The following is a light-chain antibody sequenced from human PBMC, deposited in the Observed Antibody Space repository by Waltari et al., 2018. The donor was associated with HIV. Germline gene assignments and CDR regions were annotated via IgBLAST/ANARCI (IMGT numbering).Light chain of an antibody. CDR3: LQDFNYPWT. V-gene: IGKV1-6*02. CDR1: QGIRND. Sequence: AVQMTQSPSSVSGFLGDSVTITCRASQGIRNDLAWFQMKPGTAPKLLISASTILQTGVPPRFSGSASGTHFTLTISNLQSEDFATYFCLQDFNYPWTFGQGTKVE. CDR2: AST. J-gene: IGKJ1*01.